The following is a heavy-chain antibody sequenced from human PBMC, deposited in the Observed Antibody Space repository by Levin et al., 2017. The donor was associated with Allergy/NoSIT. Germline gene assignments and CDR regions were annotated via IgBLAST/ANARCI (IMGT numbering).Heavy chain of an antibody. V-gene: IGHV1-2*02. J-gene: IGHJ6*02. CDR1: GYTFSDYY. CDR3: TRVSAHYSSPYYYAMDV. Sequence: ASVKVSCKSSGYTFSDYYIHWVRQAPGQGLEWMGWINPKSGATDYAQNFPSRVTMTRDTSISIAYMELSRLRSDDTAVYYCTRVSAHYSSPYYYAMDVWGQGTTVTVSS. D-gene: IGHD6-13*01. CDR2: INPKSGAT.